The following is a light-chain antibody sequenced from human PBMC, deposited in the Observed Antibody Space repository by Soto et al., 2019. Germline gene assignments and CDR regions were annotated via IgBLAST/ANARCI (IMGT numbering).Light chain of an antibody. CDR3: AAWDDSLNGYV. V-gene: IGLV1-44*01. Sequence: QSALTQPPSASGTPGQRVTISCSGSSSNIGSNTVNWYQQLPGTASKLLIYSNNQRPSGVPDRFSGSKSDTSASLAISGLQSEDEADYYCAAWDDSLNGYVFGTGTKVTVL. J-gene: IGLJ1*01. CDR1: SSNIGSNT. CDR2: SNN.